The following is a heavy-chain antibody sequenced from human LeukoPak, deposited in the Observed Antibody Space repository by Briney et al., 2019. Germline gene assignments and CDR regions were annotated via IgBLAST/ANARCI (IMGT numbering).Heavy chain of an antibody. D-gene: IGHD6-13*01. Sequence: GGSLRLSCAASGFTFSSYEMNWVRQAPGKGLEWVSYISSSGSTIYYADSVKGRFTISRDNSKNTLYLQMNSLRAEDTAVYYCAKDGSSTSAAGDFDYWGQGTLATVSS. CDR1: GFTFSSYE. CDR2: ISSSGSTI. V-gene: IGHV3-48*03. CDR3: AKDGSSTSAAGDFDY. J-gene: IGHJ4*02.